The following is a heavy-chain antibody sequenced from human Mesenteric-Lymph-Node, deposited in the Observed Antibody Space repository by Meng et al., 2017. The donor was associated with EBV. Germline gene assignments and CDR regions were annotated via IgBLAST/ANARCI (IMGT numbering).Heavy chain of an antibody. CDR3: ATYYYDSSAYFD. V-gene: IGHV1-24*01. D-gene: IGHD3-22*01. Sequence: QVQLVESGVRMTKPGASVNVPCTVSGYTRTEFSMHWVRQAPGKGLEWMGGFYPEDGETIYAQKFQGRVTMTEDTSTDTAYMELSSLRSEDTAVYYCATYYYDSSAYFDWGQGTLVTVSS. CDR1: GYTRTEFS. CDR2: FYPEDGET. J-gene: IGHJ4*02.